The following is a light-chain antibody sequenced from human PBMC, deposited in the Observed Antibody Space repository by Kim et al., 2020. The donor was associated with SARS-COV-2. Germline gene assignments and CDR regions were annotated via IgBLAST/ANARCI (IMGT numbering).Light chain of an antibody. V-gene: IGKV3-15*01. CDR3: QQYNNWPLT. J-gene: IGKJ2*01. CDR1: QSISSY. Sequence: SVSPGERATLSCRASQSISSYLAWYQLKPGQAPRLLIYGASTRATGFPARFSGSGSGAEFTLTISSLQSEDFAVYYCQQYNNWPLTFGQGTNLEI. CDR2: GAS.